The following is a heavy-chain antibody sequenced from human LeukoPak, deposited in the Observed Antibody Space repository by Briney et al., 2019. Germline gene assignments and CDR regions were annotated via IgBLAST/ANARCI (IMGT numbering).Heavy chain of an antibody. V-gene: IGHV4-34*01. CDR2: INHSGST. Sequence: SETLSLTCVVYGGYFSGYYWSWLRQPPGKGLEWIGEINHSGSTDYNPSLQSRVTISVDTYKKQLSLRLSSVTAADTPVYYCARHLPIPSSCYWPDNWFDPKGQATLIT. CDR3: ARHLPIPSSCYWPDNWFDP. D-gene: IGHD2-15*01. J-gene: IGHJ5*02. CDR1: GGYFSGYY.